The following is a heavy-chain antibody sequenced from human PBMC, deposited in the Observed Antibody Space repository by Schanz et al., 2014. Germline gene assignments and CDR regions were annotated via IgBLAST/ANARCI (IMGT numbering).Heavy chain of an antibody. D-gene: IGHD5-12*01. Sequence: EVQLVESGGGLIQPGGSLRLSCAVSGFTVNTNYMSWVRQAPGKGLEWISSMFINSGSTQYADSVRGRFIISRDSSKNTLFIPMNSLIAEVTAVYFCARDGGRDGYNLAFDVWGQGTLVTVSS. V-gene: IGHV3-53*01. CDR3: ARDGGRDGYNLAFDV. CDR1: GFTVNTNY. CDR2: MFINSGST. J-gene: IGHJ3*01.